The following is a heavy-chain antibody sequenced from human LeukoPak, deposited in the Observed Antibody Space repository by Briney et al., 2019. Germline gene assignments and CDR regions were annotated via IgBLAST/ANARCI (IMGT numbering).Heavy chain of an antibody. Sequence: SETLSLTCTVSGGSISSYYWSWIRQHPGKGLEWIGYIYYSGSTNYNPSLKSRVTISVDTSKNQFSLKLSSVTAADTAVYYCARVRYSSSPNDAFDIWGQGTMVTVSS. D-gene: IGHD6-6*01. CDR3: ARVRYSSSPNDAFDI. CDR2: IYYSGST. CDR1: GGSISSYY. V-gene: IGHV4-59*01. J-gene: IGHJ3*02.